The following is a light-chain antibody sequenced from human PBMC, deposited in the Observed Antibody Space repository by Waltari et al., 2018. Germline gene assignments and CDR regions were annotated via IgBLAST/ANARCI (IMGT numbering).Light chain of an antibody. CDR1: SSTIGSNT. CDR3: AAWDDSLNGVV. J-gene: IGLJ2*01. CDR2: SNN. Sequence: QSVLPQPPSASGTPGQRVTISCSGSSSTIGSNTANWYQQLPGTAPKLLIYSNNQRPSGVPDRFSGSKSGTSASLAISGLQSEDEADYYCAAWDDSLNGVVFGGGTKLTVL. V-gene: IGLV1-44*01.